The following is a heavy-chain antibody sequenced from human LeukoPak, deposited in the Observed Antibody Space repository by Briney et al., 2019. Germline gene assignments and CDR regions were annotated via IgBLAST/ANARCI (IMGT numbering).Heavy chain of an antibody. Sequence: SETLSLTGAVFTDSSTGNWWGRVGPPPGKGRKGIGEVHKSGSTNYYPSLQSRVTISIPTSNNQIALQLTSATAADTAVYYCAKEIVGAPTPGAYSGQGMLFTVSS. V-gene: IGHV4-4*02. CDR2: VHKSGST. D-gene: IGHD1-26*01. CDR3: AKEIVGAPTPGAY. J-gene: IGHJ4*02. CDR1: TDSSTGNW.